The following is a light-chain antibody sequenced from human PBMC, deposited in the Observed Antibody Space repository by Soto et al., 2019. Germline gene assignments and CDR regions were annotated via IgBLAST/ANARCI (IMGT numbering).Light chain of an antibody. J-gene: IGKJ2*01. V-gene: IGKV2-28*01. CDR1: QSLLHSNGYNY. CDR2: LGS. Sequence: DIVMTQSPLSLPVTPGEPASISCRSSQSLLHSNGYNYLDWYLQKPGQSPQLLIYLGSNRSSGVPDRFSGSGSGTDFKLKISRVEAEDVGVYYCMQALQTRYTFGQGTKLEIK. CDR3: MQALQTRYT.